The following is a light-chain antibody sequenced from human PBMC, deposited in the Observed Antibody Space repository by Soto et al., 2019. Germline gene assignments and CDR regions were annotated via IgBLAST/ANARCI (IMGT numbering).Light chain of an antibody. CDR2: EAS. CDR1: QSVDSY. J-gene: IGKJ1*01. V-gene: IGKV3-11*01. CDR3: QQYNDWPPWT. Sequence: EIVLTQSPVTLSLSPGERATLSCRASQSVDSYLAWYQQKPGQAPRLLIYEASNRASGIPARFSGSGSGTDFTLTISSLEPEDFALYYCQQYNDWPPWTFGQGTKVDIK.